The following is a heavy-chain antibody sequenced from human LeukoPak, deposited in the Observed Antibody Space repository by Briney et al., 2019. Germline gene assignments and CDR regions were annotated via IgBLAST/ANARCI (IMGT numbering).Heavy chain of an antibody. J-gene: IGHJ4*02. V-gene: IGHV3-30*03. Sequence: PGRSLRLSCAASGFTFSNYGMHWVRQAPGKGLEWVAIISYDGSNKYYADSVKGRFTISRDNSKNTLFLQMNSLRAGDTAVYYCARGQEGVYGDYYFDYWGQGTLVTVSS. CDR3: ARGQEGVYGDYYFDY. D-gene: IGHD4-17*01. CDR1: GFTFSNYG. CDR2: ISYDGSNK.